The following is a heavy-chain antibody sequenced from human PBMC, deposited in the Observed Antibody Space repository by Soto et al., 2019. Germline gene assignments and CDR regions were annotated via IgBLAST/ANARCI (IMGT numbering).Heavy chain of an antibody. D-gene: IGHD3-22*01. CDR2: MNPNSGNT. V-gene: IGHV1-8*01. CDR1: GYTFTSYD. J-gene: IGHJ4*02. CDR3: ASEGHYYDSSGYYGAWS. Sequence: ASVKVSCKASGYTFTSYDINWVRQATGQGLEWMGWMNPNSGNTGYAQKFQGRVTMTRNTSISTAYMELSSLRSEDTAVYYCASEGHYYDSSGYYGAWSWGQGTLVTVSS.